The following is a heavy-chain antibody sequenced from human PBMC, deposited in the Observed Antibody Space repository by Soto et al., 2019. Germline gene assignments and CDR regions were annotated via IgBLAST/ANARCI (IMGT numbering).Heavy chain of an antibody. V-gene: IGHV1-8*01. D-gene: IGHD4-17*01. J-gene: IGHJ5*02. CDR1: GYTFTSYD. CDR3: ARGIKYGAYSRWFDP. Sequence: QVQLVQSGAEVKKPGASVKVSCKASGYTFTSYDINWVRQATGQGLEYLGWMNPISGNTAYVQKFQGRVTMTWDTSITTAYMELSSLRSEDTAVYFCARGIKYGAYSRWFDPWGQGTLVTVSS. CDR2: MNPISGNT.